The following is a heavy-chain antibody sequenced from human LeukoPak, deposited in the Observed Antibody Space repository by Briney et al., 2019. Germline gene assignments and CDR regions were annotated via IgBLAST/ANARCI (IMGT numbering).Heavy chain of an antibody. Sequence: GASVKVSCKASGYTFTSYGISWVRQAPGQGLEWMGGIIPIFGTANYAQKFQGRVTITTDESTSTAYMELSSLRSEDTAVYYCARRGGGVIYYYYYGMDVWGQGTTVTVSS. CDR3: ARRGGGVIYYYYYGMDV. V-gene: IGHV1-69*05. D-gene: IGHD3-16*02. CDR1: GYTFTSYG. J-gene: IGHJ6*02. CDR2: IIPIFGTA.